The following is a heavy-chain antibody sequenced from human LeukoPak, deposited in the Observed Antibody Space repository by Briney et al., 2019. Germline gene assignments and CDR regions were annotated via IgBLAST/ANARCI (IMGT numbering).Heavy chain of an antibody. CDR2: IDRSGTNT. CDR1: VFTFSDSA. Sequence: GGSLRLSCAASVFTFSDSAMRWVRQAPGKGLEWVSSIDRSGTNTFYADSVKGRFNISRDNSKNTVYLYMVSLRAEDTAMYYCAKGVSGPQYYFHFWGQGNMVTVSS. D-gene: IGHD2/OR15-2a*01. J-gene: IGHJ4*02. CDR3: AKGVSGPQYYFHF. V-gene: IGHV3-23*05.